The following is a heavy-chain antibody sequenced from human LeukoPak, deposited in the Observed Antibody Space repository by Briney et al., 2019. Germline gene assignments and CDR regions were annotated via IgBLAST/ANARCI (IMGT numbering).Heavy chain of an antibody. Sequence: SETLSLTCTVSGGSISSYYWSWIRQPPGKGLEWIAYIYYSGSTNYNPSLKSRVTISVDTSKNQFSLKLSSVTAADTAVYYCARVGNSAGLSVWFDPWGQGTLVTVSS. CDR1: GGSISSYY. D-gene: IGHD6-25*01. J-gene: IGHJ5*02. CDR2: IYYSGST. CDR3: ARVGNSAGLSVWFDP. V-gene: IGHV4-59*01.